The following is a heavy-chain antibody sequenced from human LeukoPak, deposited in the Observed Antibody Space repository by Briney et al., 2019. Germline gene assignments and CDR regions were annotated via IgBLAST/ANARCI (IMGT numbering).Heavy chain of an antibody. D-gene: IGHD2-15*01. CDR3: TVMVPAGNWFDP. J-gene: IGHJ5*02. CDR2: LDPEDGET. V-gene: IGHV1-24*01. CDR1: GYTLTELS. Sequence: ASVKVSCKVSGYTLTELSMHWVRQAPGKGLEWMGGLDPEDGETIYAQKFQGRVTMTEDTSTDTAYMELSSLRSEDTAVYYCTVMVPAGNWFDPWGQGTLVTVSS.